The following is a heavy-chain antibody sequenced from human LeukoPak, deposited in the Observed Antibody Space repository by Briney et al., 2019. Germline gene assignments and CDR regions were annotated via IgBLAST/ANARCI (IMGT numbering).Heavy chain of an antibody. CDR2: IGSSGSHI. J-gene: IGHJ3*02. Sequence: GGSLRLSCAASGFTFSSYSMNWVRQTPGKGLEWVSSIGSSGSHIYYADSVEGRFTISRDNAKNSLYLQMNSLRAEDTAVYYCARVGSGGTREDTFDIWGQGTMVTVSS. CDR3: ARVGSGGTREDTFDI. CDR1: GFTFSSYS. D-gene: IGHD1-26*01. V-gene: IGHV3-21*01.